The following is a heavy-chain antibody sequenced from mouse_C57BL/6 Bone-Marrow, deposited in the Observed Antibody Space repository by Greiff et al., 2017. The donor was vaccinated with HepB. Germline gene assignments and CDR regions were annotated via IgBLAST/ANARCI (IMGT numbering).Heavy chain of an antibody. J-gene: IGHJ1*03. V-gene: IGHV5-4*01. D-gene: IGHD1-1*02. CDR1: GFTFSSYA. CDR3: ARDFGGYWYFDV. CDR2: ISDGGSYT. Sequence: EVKLMESGGGLVKPGGSLKLSCAASGFTFSSYAMSWVRQTPEKRLEWVATISDGGSYTYYPDNVKGRFTISRDNAKNNLYLQMSQLKSEDTAMYYCARDFGGYWYFDVWGTGTTVTVSS.